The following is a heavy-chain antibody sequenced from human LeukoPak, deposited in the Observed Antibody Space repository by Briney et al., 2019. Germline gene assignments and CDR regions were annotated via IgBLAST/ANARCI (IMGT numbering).Heavy chain of an antibody. CDR2: IYYSGST. Sequence: SETLSLTCTVSGGSISSYYWSWIRQPPGKGLEWIGYIYYSGSTNYNPSLKSRVTISVDTSKNQFSLKLSSVTAADTAVYYCARGPSRGYCSGGSCRKFDYWGQGTLVTVSS. D-gene: IGHD2-15*01. CDR3: ARGPSRGYCSGGSCRKFDY. CDR1: GGSISSYY. V-gene: IGHV4-59*12. J-gene: IGHJ4*02.